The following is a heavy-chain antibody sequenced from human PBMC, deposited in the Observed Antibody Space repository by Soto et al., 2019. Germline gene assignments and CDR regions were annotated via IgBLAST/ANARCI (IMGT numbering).Heavy chain of an antibody. Sequence: SETLSLTCIVSGGSVSSDTYYWSWIRQPPGKGLEYIGYIYHSGSTNYNPSLKSRATISVDTSKNQFSLKLSSVTAADTAVYYCARARITMIRGVMEFFDYWGQGILVTVS. D-gene: IGHD3-10*01. V-gene: IGHV4-61*01. J-gene: IGHJ4*02. CDR2: IYHSGST. CDR1: GGSVSSDTYY. CDR3: ARARITMIRGVMEFFDY.